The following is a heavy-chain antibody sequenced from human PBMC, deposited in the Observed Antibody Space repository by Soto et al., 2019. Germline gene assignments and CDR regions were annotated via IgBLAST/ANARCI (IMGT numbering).Heavy chain of an antibody. V-gene: IGHV4-39*01. D-gene: IGHD6-19*01. CDR3: ARQGYSSGWLIDY. Sequence: TLSLTCTVSGGSISSSSYYWGWIRQPPGKGLEWIGSIYYSGSTYYNPSLKSRVTISVDTSKNQFSLKLSSVTAADTAVYYCARQGYSSGWLIDYWGQGTLVTVSS. J-gene: IGHJ4*02. CDR2: IYYSGST. CDR1: GGSISSSSYY.